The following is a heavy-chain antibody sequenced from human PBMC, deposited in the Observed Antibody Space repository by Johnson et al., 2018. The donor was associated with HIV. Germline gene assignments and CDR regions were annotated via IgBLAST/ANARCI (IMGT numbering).Heavy chain of an antibody. CDR1: EFTLDDYG. D-gene: IGHD1-14*01. CDR3: VTRDPTHRPGAFDI. Sequence: MLLVESGGGVVRPGGSLRLSCAAFEFTLDDYGMSWVRQGPGKGLEWVSGIHWNGGSTGYADSVKGRFTISRDNAKNSLYLQMNSLRAEDTAVYYCVTRDPTHRPGAFDIWGQGTMVTVSS. J-gene: IGHJ3*02. CDR2: IHWNGGST. V-gene: IGHV3-20*04.